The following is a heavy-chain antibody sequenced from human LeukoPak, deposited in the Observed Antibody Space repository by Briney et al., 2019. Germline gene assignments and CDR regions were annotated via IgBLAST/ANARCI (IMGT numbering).Heavy chain of an antibody. D-gene: IGHD6-25*01. CDR2: IYTSGGT. V-gene: IGHV4-4*07. J-gene: IGHJ3*02. CDR3: ASGQRNSGTFDI. CDR1: GGPISSPY. Sequence: SETLSLTRTVSGGPISSPYWSWIRQPAGKGLEWIGRIYTSGGTNYNPSLKSRVSVSVDTSKNQFSLRLSSVTAADTAVYYCASGQRNSGTFDIWGQGTMVTVSS.